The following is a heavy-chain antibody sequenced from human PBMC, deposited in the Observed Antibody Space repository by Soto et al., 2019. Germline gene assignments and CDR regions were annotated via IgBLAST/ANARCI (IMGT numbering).Heavy chain of an antibody. J-gene: IGHJ4*02. CDR1: GFAFSSYA. D-gene: IGHD6-19*01. CDR3: ASEWLPNY. V-gene: IGHV3-30-3*01. CDR2: ISYDGSKK. Sequence: QVQLVESGGGVVQPGRSLRLSCAASGFAFSSYAMHWVRQAPGKGLEWVAIISYDGSKKYYADSVKGRFTISRDNSKNTLYLQMNTLRTEDTAVYYCASEWLPNYWGQGTLVTVSS.